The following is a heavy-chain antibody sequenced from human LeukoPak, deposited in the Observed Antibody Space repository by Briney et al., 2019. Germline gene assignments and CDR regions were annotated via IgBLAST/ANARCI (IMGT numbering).Heavy chain of an antibody. Sequence: GGSLRLSRAASGFTFDDYTMHWVRQAPGKGLEWVSGISWNSGSIGYADSVKGRFTISRDNAKNSLYLQMNSLRAEDMALYYCLVGDAFDIWGQGTMVTVSS. D-gene: IGHD1-26*01. CDR3: LVGDAFDI. V-gene: IGHV3-9*03. CDR1: GFTFDDYT. J-gene: IGHJ3*02. CDR2: ISWNSGSI.